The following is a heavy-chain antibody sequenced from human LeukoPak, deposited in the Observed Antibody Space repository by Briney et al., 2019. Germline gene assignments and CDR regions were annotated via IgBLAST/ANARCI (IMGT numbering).Heavy chain of an antibody. CDR2: IYTSGSS. V-gene: IGHV4-4*09. D-gene: IGHD1-1*01. CDR3: ARRTTYSSFMDV. J-gene: IGHJ6*03. Sequence: SEALSGTFSVSVASIASDYGNWIRQRPGEGLDWLGHIYTSGSSNYHPSFNSRVIISTDPSKNQFSLQLTSVTAADTAVYFCARRTTYSSFMDVWGKETTVTVSS. CDR1: VASIASDY.